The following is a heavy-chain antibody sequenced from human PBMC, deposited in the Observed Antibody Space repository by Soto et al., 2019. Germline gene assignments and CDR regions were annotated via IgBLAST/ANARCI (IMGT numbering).Heavy chain of an antibody. D-gene: IGHD3-10*01. Sequence: SETLSLTCTVSGGSVSSGDYFWSWLRQSPGKRLEWTAYIYYSGSTNYNPSLKSRATISVDTSKSQVSLTLTSMTAADAALYYCARSPNYYYYGFDVWGQG. J-gene: IGHJ6*02. CDR3: ARSPNYYYYGFDV. CDR1: GGSVSSGDYF. CDR2: IYYSGST. V-gene: IGHV4-61*08.